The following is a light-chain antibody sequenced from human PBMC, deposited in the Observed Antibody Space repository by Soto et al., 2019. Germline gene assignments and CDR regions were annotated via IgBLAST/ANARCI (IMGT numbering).Light chain of an antibody. V-gene: IGLV1-51*01. CDR1: SSNIGNNY. CDR2: DSN. J-gene: IGLJ3*02. CDR3: GTWDSSLSAVV. Sequence: QSVLTQPPSVSAAPGQKVTISCSGSSSNIGNNYVSWYQQLPGTAPKLLIYDSNNRPSGIPDRFSGSSSGTTATLGITGLQTGDEDDYYCGTWDSSLSAVVFGGGTKLTVL.